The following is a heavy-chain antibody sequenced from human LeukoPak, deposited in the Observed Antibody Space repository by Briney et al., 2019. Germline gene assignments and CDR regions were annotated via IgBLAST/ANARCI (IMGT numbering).Heavy chain of an antibody. CDR1: GYTFTSYG. D-gene: IGHD6-19*01. CDR2: ISAYNGNT. J-gene: IGHJ4*02. Sequence: ASVKVSCKASGYTFTSYGISWVRQAPGQGLEWMGWISAYNGNTNYAQKLQGRVTMTTDTSTSTAYMELRSLRPDDTAVYYCAIDSSGWYRPNYWGQGTLVTVSS. CDR3: AIDSSGWYRPNY. V-gene: IGHV1-18*01.